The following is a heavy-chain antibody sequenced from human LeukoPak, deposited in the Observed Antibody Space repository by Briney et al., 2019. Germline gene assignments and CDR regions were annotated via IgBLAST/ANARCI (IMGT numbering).Heavy chain of an antibody. CDR3: ARSAGTWFDP. V-gene: IGHV3-48*04. J-gene: IGHJ5*02. CDR2: ISSSGSTI. D-gene: IGHD1-1*01. Sequence: GGSLRLSCAASGFTFSSYGTHWVRQAPGKGLEWVSYISSSGSTIYYADSVKGRFTISRDNAKNSLYLQMNSLRVEDTAVYYCARSAGTWFDPWGQGTLVTVSS. CDR1: GFTFSSYG.